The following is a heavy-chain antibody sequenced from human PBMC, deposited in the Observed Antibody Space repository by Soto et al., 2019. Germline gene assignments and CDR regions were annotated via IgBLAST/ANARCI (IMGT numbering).Heavy chain of an antibody. D-gene: IGHD3-3*01. CDR1: GYTFTSYD. V-gene: IGHV1-8*01. CDR3: AGGRGYDFWSGYQTPYYYYYGMDV. CDR2: MNPDSGNT. Sequence: ASVKVSCKASGYTFTSYDINWVRQATGQGLELRGWMNPDSGNTGYAQKFQGRVTMTRNTSISTAYMELSSLRSEDTAVYYCAGGRGYDFWSGYQTPYYYYYGMDVWGQGTTVTVYS. J-gene: IGHJ6*02.